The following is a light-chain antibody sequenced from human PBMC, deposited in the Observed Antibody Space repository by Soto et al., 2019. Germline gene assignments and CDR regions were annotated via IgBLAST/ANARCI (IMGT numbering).Light chain of an antibody. V-gene: IGLV1-44*01. CDR1: SSNIGSNT. Sequence: QSVLTQPPSASGTPGQRVTIACSGSSSNIGSNTVNSYQQLPGTAPKLLIYSNNQRPSGVPDRFSGSKSGTSASLAISGLQSEDEADYYCAAWDDNLNGLVFGGGTQLTVL. CDR2: SNN. CDR3: AAWDDNLNGLV. J-gene: IGLJ2*01.